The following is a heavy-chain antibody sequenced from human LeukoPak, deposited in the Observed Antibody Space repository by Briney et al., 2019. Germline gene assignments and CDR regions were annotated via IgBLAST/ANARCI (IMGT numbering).Heavy chain of an antibody. J-gene: IGHJ1*01. Sequence: GRSLRLSCAASGFTFSSYGMHWVRQAPGKGLEWVAVIRYDGSNKYYADSVKGRFTISRDDSKNTLYLQMNSLRAEDTAVYYCARDEGEDYYGSGSTYFQHWGQGTLVTVSS. D-gene: IGHD3-10*01. V-gene: IGHV3-33*01. CDR2: IRYDGSNK. CDR1: GFTFSSYG. CDR3: ARDEGEDYYGSGSTYFQH.